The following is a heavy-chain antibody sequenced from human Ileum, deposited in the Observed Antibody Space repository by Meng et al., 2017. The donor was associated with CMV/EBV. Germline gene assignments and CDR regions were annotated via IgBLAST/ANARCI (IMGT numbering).Heavy chain of an antibody. J-gene: IGHJ4*01. CDR1: GLIVSYNY. Sequence: GESLKISCAASGLIVSYNYMTWVRQSPGKGLEWVSLTYNDGYTSYADSVRGRFTVSRDNSKNTLFLQMNSLRAEETAVYYCVRGQVYFDFWGHGALVTVSS. CDR2: TYNDGYT. CDR3: VRGQVYFDF. V-gene: IGHV3-66*02.